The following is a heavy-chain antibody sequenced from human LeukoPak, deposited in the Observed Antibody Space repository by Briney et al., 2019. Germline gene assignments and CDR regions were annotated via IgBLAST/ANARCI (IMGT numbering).Heavy chain of an antibody. CDR2: ISGSGGST. CDR3: AKDRVVVVAATLDY. J-gene: IGHJ4*02. Sequence: GGSLRLSCAASGFTFSSYAMSWVRQAPGKGLECVSAISGSGGSTFYADCEGGRFTISRDNSKNTLYLQMNSLRAEDTAVYYCAKDRVVVVAATLDYWGQGTLVTVSS. D-gene: IGHD2-15*01. V-gene: IGHV3-23*01. CDR1: GFTFSSYA.